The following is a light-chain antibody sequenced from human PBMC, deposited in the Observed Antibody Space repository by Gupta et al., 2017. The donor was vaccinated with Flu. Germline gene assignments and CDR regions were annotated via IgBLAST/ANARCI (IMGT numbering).Light chain of an antibody. J-gene: IGKJ1*01. CDR2: AAS. V-gene: IGKV1-39*01. CDR1: QSISSY. CDR3: QQSDRTPWT. Sequence: DIQMNQSPSSLSASVGDRVTITCRASQSISSYLNWYQQKPGKAPKLLIYAASSLQSGVPSRFSGSGSGTDFTLTISSLQPEDFATYYCQQSDRTPWTFGQGTKVEIK.